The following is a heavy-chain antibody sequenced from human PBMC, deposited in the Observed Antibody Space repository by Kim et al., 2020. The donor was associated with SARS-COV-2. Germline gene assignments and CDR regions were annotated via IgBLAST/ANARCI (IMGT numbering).Heavy chain of an antibody. CDR3: AKGHGLGIVVYGKNPSDYYFDY. CDR1: GFTFDDYA. Sequence: GGSLRLSCAASGFTFDDYAMHWVRQAPGKGLEWVSGISWNSGSIGYADSVKGRFTISRDNAKNSLYLQMNSLRAEDTALYYCAKGHGLGIVVYGKNPSDYYFDYWGQGTLVTVSS. J-gene: IGHJ4*02. V-gene: IGHV3-9*01. CDR2: ISWNSGSI. D-gene: IGHD3-22*01.